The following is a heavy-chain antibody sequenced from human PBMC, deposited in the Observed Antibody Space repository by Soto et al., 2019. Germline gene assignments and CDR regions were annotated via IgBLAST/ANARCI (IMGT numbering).Heavy chain of an antibody. D-gene: IGHD3-16*02. V-gene: IGHV1-18*01. Sequence: QVQLLQSGAEVRKPWDSVKVSCKASGYTFSRYGVSWVRQAPGQGLEWMGWISGYNGKTKYVQKFQDRVTITIDTSTNIGYMELRRLRSDDTAMYFCVSGTSLGAPLLDVWGQGSLVTVSS. CDR2: ISGYNGKT. J-gene: IGHJ4*02. CDR1: GYTFSRYG. CDR3: VSGTSLGAPLLDV.